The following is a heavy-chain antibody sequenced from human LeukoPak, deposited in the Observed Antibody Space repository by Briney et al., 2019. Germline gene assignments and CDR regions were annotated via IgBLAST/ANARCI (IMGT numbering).Heavy chain of an antibody. V-gene: IGHV3-21*01. CDR3: VRDVSRRIGMDV. CDR2: ISPVSSYT. D-gene: IGHD2/OR15-2a*01. Sequence: GGSLRLSCLASGFSFNSYTMNWVREAPGTGLDWVSTISPVSSYTWYAESVKGRFTISRDNPKNSLYLQMDSLRAEDTAVYYCVRDVSRRIGMDVWGQGTTVTVSS. J-gene: IGHJ6*02. CDR1: GFSFNSYT.